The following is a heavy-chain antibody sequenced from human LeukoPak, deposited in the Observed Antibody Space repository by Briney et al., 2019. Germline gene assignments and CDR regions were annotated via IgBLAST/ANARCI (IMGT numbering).Heavy chain of an antibody. CDR2: ISSSGGHI. Sequence: PGGSLRLSCAASGFSFSSYTMNWVRQAPGKGLEWVSSISSSGGHIYYGDSVKGRFTVSRDNAKNSLYLQMNSLRVEDMAVYYCARPTYCSNTRCYPFDYWGQGTLVTVSS. J-gene: IGHJ4*02. D-gene: IGHD2-2*01. V-gene: IGHV3-21*06. CDR1: GFSFSSYT. CDR3: ARPTYCSNTRCYPFDY.